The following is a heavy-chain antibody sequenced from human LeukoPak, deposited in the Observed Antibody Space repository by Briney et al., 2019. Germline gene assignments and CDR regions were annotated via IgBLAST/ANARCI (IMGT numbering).Heavy chain of an antibody. CDR3: ARDLGRGYSYGNFDY. CDR1: GGSISSGDYY. D-gene: IGHD5-18*01. CDR2: IYYSGST. J-gene: IGHJ4*02. V-gene: IGHV4-30-4*08. Sequence: SQTLSLTCTVSGGSISSGDYYWSWIRQPPGKGLEWIGYIYYSGSTYYNPSLKSRVTISVDTSKNQFSLKLSSVTAADTAVYYCARDLGRGYSYGNFDYWGQGTLVTASS.